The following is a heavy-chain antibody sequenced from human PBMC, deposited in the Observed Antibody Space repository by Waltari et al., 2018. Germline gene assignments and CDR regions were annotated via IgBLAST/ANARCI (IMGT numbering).Heavy chain of an antibody. CDR3: ARVGVFLRHFDS. Sequence: QVLLHPWGAGLLKPSETLSLSCAVYNGSLNAYYWSWIRQPPGKGLEWIGEINHVGTTNYNASLKSRVIISVDTSKSQFSLNLTSVTGADTAVYYCARVGVFLRHFDSWGQGSLVTVSS. CDR2: INHVGTT. D-gene: IGHD2-8*01. V-gene: IGHV4-34*01. CDR1: NGSLNAYY. J-gene: IGHJ4*02.